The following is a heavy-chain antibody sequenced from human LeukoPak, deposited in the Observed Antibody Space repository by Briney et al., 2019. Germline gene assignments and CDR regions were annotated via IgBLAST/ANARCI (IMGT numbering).Heavy chain of an antibody. Sequence: AGGSLRLSCAASGFIFSGYAMAWVRQAPGKGLEWVSGISGSGGNTYYADSVKGRFTVSRDNSKNTLYLQMNSLRAEDTAVYYCARDSAVAGRLRYWGQGTLVTVSS. J-gene: IGHJ4*02. CDR2: ISGSGGNT. V-gene: IGHV3-23*01. CDR3: ARDSAVAGRLRY. CDR1: GFIFSGYA. D-gene: IGHD6-19*01.